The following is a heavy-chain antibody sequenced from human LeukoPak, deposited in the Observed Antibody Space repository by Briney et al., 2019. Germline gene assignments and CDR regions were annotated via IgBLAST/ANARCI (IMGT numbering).Heavy chain of an antibody. V-gene: IGHV4-34*01. D-gene: IGHD3-10*01. Sequence: PSETLSLTCAVYGGSFSGYYWSWIRQPPGKGLEWIGEINHSGSTNYNPSLKSRVTISVDTSKNQFSLKLSSVTAADTAVYYCARGTMVRGRIPFDYWGQRTLVTVSS. J-gene: IGHJ4*02. CDR2: INHSGST. CDR1: GGSFSGYY. CDR3: ARGTMVRGRIPFDY.